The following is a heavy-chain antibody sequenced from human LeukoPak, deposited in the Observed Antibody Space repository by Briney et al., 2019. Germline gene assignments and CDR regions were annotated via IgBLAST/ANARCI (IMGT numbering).Heavy chain of an antibody. CDR2: MNSVGITI. Sequence: GGALRLSCAAPGVTISGVWMHWVRQVPGEGRGWVARMNSVGITINYADSVKGRFTISRDNVRNTLHLQMKNLSLEDTAVYFCIREVQVRASASLGLWGRGTLVTVS. J-gene: IGHJ4*01. CDR3: IREVQVRASASLGL. D-gene: IGHD1-1*01. CDR1: GVTISGVW. V-gene: IGHV3-74*01.